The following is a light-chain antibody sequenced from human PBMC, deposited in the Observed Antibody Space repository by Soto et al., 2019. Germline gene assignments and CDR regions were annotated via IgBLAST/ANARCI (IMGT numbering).Light chain of an antibody. V-gene: IGLV2-14*01. CDR3: NSYSSTNFYV. Sequence: QSALAQPASVSGSPGQSITISCTGSFSDIAVFNYVSWYQQYPGRAPKLLIYQVTSRASGVSHRFSGSKSGNTASLTISGLQPEDEAEYYCNSYSSTNFYVFGTAPKVTVL. CDR2: QVT. CDR1: FSDIAVFNY. J-gene: IGLJ1*01.